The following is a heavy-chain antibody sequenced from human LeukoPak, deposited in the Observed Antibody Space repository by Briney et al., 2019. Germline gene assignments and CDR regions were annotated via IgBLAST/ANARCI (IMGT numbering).Heavy chain of an antibody. J-gene: IGHJ4*02. V-gene: IGHV4-4*07. D-gene: IGHD3-10*02. CDR2: VYTSGNT. CDR3: ARDMFASRWYFDF. Sequence: SGTLSLTCTVSGGSISTYYWSWIRQPAGEELEWIGRVYTSGNTYYNPSLKSRLAMSVDTSKNQFSLNLSSVTAADTAMYYCARDMFASRWYFDFWGQGTLVTVSS. CDR1: GGSISTYY.